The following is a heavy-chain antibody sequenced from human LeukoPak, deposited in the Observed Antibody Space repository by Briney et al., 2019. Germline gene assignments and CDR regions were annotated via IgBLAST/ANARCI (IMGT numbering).Heavy chain of an antibody. CDR1: GFTVSSNY. CDR2: IYSGGSSI. V-gene: IGHV3-66*01. CDR3: ARVGRGSTYGYGDY. Sequence: GGSLRLSCAASGFTVSSNYMSWVRQVPGKGLEWVSVIYSGGSSIYYADSVQGRFTISRDNSKNTVYLQMNSLRAEDTAVYYCARVGRGSTYGYGDYWGQGTPVTVSS. D-gene: IGHD5-18*01. J-gene: IGHJ4*02.